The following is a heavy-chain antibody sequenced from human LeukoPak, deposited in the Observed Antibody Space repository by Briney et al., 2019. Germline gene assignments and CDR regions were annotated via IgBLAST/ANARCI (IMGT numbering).Heavy chain of an antibody. D-gene: IGHD6-6*01. CDR3: ARDQRVTGRPDIDY. V-gene: IGHV3-74*03. CDR2: ISSDGSST. Sequence: GGSLRLSCAASGFTFSNHWMNWVRQTPGKGLVWVSRISSDGSSTTYADSVKGRFTISRDNAKNTLYLQMNNLRVADTSMYYCARDQRVTGRPDIDYWGQGTLVIVSS. CDR1: GFTFSNHW. J-gene: IGHJ4*02.